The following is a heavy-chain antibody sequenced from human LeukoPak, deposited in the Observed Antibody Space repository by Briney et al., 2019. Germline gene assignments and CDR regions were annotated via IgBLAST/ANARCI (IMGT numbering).Heavy chain of an antibody. CDR3: ARHYDAGKDDAFHI. Sequence: ASMKVSCKASGYTFTSYYMHWVRQAPGQGLEWMGIIYPSDGSTTYAQDFQGRVTMTRDTSTSTVYMELSSLRSEDTAVYYCARHYDAGKDDAFHIWGQGTMVTVSS. V-gene: IGHV1-46*01. CDR2: IYPSDGST. D-gene: IGHD3-10*01. J-gene: IGHJ3*02. CDR1: GYTFTSYY.